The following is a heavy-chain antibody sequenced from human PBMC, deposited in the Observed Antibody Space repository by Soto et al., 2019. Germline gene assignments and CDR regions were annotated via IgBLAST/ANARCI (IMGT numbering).Heavy chain of an antibody. J-gene: IGHJ6*02. V-gene: IGHV3-30-3*01. Sequence: PGGSLRLSCAASGFTFSSYALHWVRQAPGKGLEWVAVISYAGSNKYYADSVKGRFTISRDNSKNTLYLQMNSLRAEDTAVYYCARDKSGWSFDYYYGMDVWGQGTTVTVSS. CDR1: GFTFSSYA. CDR2: ISYAGSNK. CDR3: ARDKSGWSFDYYYGMDV. D-gene: IGHD6-19*01.